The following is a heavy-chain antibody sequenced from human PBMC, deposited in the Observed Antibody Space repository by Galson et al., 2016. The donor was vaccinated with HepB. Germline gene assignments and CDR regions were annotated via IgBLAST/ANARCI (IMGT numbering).Heavy chain of an antibody. Sequence: SLRLSCAASGFTFSGYGMHWVRQAPGKGLEWVALIWNDGSYKNYADSVKGRFTISKDNSKYTLYLQLNSLRAEDTAVYYCAREGAQMAVAGTAFDYWGQGTLVTVAS. D-gene: IGHD6-19*01. CDR3: AREGAQMAVAGTAFDY. CDR1: GFTFSGYG. CDR2: IWNDGSYK. V-gene: IGHV3-33*01. J-gene: IGHJ4*02.